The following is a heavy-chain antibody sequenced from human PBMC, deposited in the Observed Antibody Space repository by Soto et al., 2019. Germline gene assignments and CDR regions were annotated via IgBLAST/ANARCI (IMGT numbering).Heavy chain of an antibody. CDR3: AKDEYSSGWYSASVVGGLDY. CDR2: ISYDGSNK. D-gene: IGHD6-19*01. V-gene: IGHV3-30*18. Sequence: VAVISYDGSNKYYADSVKGRFTISRDNSKNTLYLQMNSLRAEDTAVYYCAKDEYSSGWYSASVVGGLDYWGQGTLVTVSS. J-gene: IGHJ4*02.